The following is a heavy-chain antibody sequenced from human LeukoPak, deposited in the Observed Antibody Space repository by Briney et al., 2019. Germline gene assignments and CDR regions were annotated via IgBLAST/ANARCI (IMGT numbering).Heavy chain of an antibody. CDR1: GYTFTGYY. CDR3: ARGVNYYGSGSYHFDY. Sequence: GASVKVSCKASGYTFTGYYIHWVRQAPGQGLEWMGWINPNSGGTNYAQKFQGRVTMTRDTSIGTAYMELSRLRSDDTAVYYCARGVNYYGSGSYHFDYWGQGTLVTVSS. J-gene: IGHJ4*02. CDR2: INPNSGGT. V-gene: IGHV1-2*02. D-gene: IGHD3-10*01.